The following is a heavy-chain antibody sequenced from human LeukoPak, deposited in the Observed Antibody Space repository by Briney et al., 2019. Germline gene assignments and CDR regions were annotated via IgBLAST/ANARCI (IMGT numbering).Heavy chain of an antibody. CDR3: ARAKGITGTLRSPTGARSLPLDY. CDR1: GFTFSSYG. D-gene: IGHD1-7*01. J-gene: IGHJ4*02. Sequence: LRLSCAASGFTFSSYGMHWIRQPPGKGLEWIGEINHSGSTNYNPSLKSRVTISVDTSKNQFSLKLSSVTAADTAVYYCARAKGITGTLRSPTGARSLPLDYWGQGTLVTVSS. V-gene: IGHV4-34*01. CDR2: INHSGST.